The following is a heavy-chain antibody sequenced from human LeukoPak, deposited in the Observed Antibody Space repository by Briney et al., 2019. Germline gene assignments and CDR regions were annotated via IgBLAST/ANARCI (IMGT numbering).Heavy chain of an antibody. V-gene: IGHV1-69*05. CDR3: ARESGFWSGSFDY. J-gene: IGHJ4*02. D-gene: IGHD3-3*01. CDR2: IIPIFGTA. CDR1: GGTFSSYA. Sequence: ASVKVSCKASGGTFSSYAISWVRQAPGQGLEWMGGIIPIFGTANYAQKFQGRVTITTDESTSTAYMELSSLRSEDTAVYYCARESGFWSGSFDYWGQGTLVTVSS.